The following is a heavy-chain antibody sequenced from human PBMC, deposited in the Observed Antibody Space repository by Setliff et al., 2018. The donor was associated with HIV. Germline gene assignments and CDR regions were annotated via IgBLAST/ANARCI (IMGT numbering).Heavy chain of an antibody. V-gene: IGHV4-39*01. D-gene: IGHD3-3*01. CDR3: ARSIVPVASGYYYFEY. Sequence: KTSETLSLTCTVSGGSINSTSYYWGWIRQPPGNGLEWIGSIYHTGSTYYKPSLKSRVTISVDTSKNQSSLRLSSVAAGDTAVYYCARSIVPVASGYYYFEYWGQGTLVTVSS. CDR1: GGSINSTSYY. CDR2: IYHTGST. J-gene: IGHJ4*02.